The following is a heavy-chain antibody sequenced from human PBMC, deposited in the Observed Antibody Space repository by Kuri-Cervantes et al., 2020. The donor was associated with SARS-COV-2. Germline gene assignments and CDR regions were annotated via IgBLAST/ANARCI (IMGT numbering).Heavy chain of an antibody. D-gene: IGHD6-19*01. Sequence: GGSLRLSCAASGFTFSHYAMSWFRQAPGKGLEWVSTITISGLSTHYADSVKGRFTISRDNSKNTVYLQMNSLRADDTAVYYCAKIAGYNSGWYDDWGQGTLVTVSS. J-gene: IGHJ5*02. CDR3: AKIAGYNSGWYDD. CDR1: GFTFSHYA. V-gene: IGHV3-23*01. CDR2: ITISGLST.